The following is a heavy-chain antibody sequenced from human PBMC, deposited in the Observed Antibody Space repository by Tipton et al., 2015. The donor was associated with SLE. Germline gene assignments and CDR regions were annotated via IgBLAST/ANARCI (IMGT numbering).Heavy chain of an antibody. D-gene: IGHD1-26*01. Sequence: FTISRDNAKNSLYLQMNSLRAEDTAVYYCARDGSKRYYYMDVWGKGTTVTVSS. CDR3: ARDGSKRYYYMDV. V-gene: IGHV3-48*01. J-gene: IGHJ6*03.